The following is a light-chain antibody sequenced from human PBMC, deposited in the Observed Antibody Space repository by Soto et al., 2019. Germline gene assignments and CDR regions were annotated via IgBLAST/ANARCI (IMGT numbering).Light chain of an antibody. Sequence: EIVMTQSPATLSVSPGERATLSCRASQSVGNNLAWYQQKPGQAPRLLIYGASTRATGIPDRFSGSGSGTEFTLTISSLQSEDFAVYYCQQYNNWRGTFGPGTKVDIK. J-gene: IGKJ3*01. CDR2: GAS. CDR1: QSVGNN. V-gene: IGKV3-15*01. CDR3: QQYNNWRGT.